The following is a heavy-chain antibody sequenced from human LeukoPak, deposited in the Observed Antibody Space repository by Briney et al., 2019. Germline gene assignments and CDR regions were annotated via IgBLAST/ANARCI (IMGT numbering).Heavy chain of an antibody. CDR2: IYSGGTT. D-gene: IGHD5-18*01. CDR3: ASSGYSYGYPLGY. J-gene: IGHJ4*02. Sequence: GGSLRLSCAASGFTVSSNYMSWVRQAPGKGLEWVSVIYSGGTTYYADSVMGRFTISRDNSKNTLYLQMNSLRAEDTAVYYCASSGYSYGYPLGYWGQGTLVTVSS. V-gene: IGHV3-53*05. CDR1: GFTVSSNY.